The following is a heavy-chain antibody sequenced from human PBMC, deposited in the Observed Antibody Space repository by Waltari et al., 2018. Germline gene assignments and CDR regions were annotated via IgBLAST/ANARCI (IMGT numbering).Heavy chain of an antibody. Sequence: QVQLVQSGAEVKKPGASVKVSCKASGYTFTGYYMHWVRQAPGQGLEWMGRINPNSGGTNYAQKFQGRGTMTRDTSISTAYMGLSRLRSDDTAVYYCARVLGYYGSGHPNWFDPWGQGTLVTVSS. CDR1: GYTFTGYY. V-gene: IGHV1-2*06. D-gene: IGHD3-10*01. J-gene: IGHJ5*02. CDR3: ARVLGYYGSGHPNWFDP. CDR2: INPNSGGT.